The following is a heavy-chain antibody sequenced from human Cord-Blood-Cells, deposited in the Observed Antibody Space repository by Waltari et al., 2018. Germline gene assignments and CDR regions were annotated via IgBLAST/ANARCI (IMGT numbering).Heavy chain of an antibody. CDR2: IYYSGST. D-gene: IGHD3-22*01. CDR1: GGSISSSSYY. Sequence: QLQLQESGPGLVKPSETLSLTCTVSGGSISSSSYYWGWIRQPPGKGLEWIGSIYYSGSTYYNPSLKSRVTISVDTSKNQFSLKLSSVTAADTAVYYCARIPYLSSGYYYYYYYYGMDVWGQGTTVTVSS. J-gene: IGHJ6*02. CDR3: ARIPYLSSGYYYYYYYYGMDV. V-gene: IGHV4-39*01.